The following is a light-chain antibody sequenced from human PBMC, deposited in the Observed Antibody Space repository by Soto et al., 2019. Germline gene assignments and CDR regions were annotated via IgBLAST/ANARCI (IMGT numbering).Light chain of an antibody. V-gene: IGKV1-5*03. CDR1: QTISSW. J-gene: IGKJ1*01. Sequence: DIQRPQFPSTLSGSVGDRVTITCRASQTISSWLAWYQQKPGKAPKLLIYKASTLKSGVPSRFSGSGSGTEFTLTISSLQPDDFSTYYCQHYNSYSEAFSQGTKVDIK. CDR2: KAS. CDR3: QHYNSYSEA.